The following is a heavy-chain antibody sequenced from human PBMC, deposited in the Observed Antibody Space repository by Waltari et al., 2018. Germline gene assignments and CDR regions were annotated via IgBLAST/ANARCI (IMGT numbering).Heavy chain of an antibody. Sequence: VRLVDSGGGLFQPGGSLRLSCAASGFRLSDCWISWVRQARGKGRGGVASITGDGSETYYVDSVKGRVTISRENAKNSMYLQINSLRAEDTAVYYSATSSFWRFDYWGQGTLVTVSS. CDR1: GFRLSDCW. V-gene: IGHV3-7*01. J-gene: IGHJ4*02. CDR2: ITGDGSET. CDR3: ATSSFWRFDY. D-gene: IGHD2-2*01.